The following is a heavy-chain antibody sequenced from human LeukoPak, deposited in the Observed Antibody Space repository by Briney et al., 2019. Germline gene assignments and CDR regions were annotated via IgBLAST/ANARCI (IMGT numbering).Heavy chain of an antibody. CDR2: IYYSGTT. V-gene: IGHV4-31*03. D-gene: IGHD6-19*01. CDR3: ARVVAVAAKPFDY. J-gene: IGHJ4*02. CDR1: GGSVSSGGYY. Sequence: SQTLSLTCTVSGGSVSSGGYYWSWIRQHPGKGLEWIGHIYYSGTTYYNPSLKSRVTISVDTSKNQFSLKLSSVTAADTAVYYCARVVAVAAKPFDYWGQGTLVTVSS.